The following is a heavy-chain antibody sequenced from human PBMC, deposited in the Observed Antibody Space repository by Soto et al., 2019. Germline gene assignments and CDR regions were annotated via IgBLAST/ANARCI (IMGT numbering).Heavy chain of an antibody. J-gene: IGHJ4*02. CDR1: GFTFSIYA. Sequence: PGGSLRLSCSASGFTFSIYAMHWVRQAPGKGLEYVSSISTNGGSTHYADSVKGRFTISRDNSKNTQYLQMSSLRADDTAVYYCVKGEYYYDSSGYYPFDYWGQGALLTVSS. V-gene: IGHV3-64D*06. CDR2: ISTNGGST. CDR3: VKGEYYYDSSGYYPFDY. D-gene: IGHD3-22*01.